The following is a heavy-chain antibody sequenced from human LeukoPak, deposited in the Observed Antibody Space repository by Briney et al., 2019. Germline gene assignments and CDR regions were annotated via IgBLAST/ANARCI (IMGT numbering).Heavy chain of an antibody. J-gene: IGHJ4*02. CDR2: IYYSGST. V-gene: IGHV4-59*01. D-gene: IGHD5-24*01. CDR1: GGSISSYY. CDR3: ARVSREMATIREAYFDY. Sequence: ASETLSLTCTVSGGSISSYYWSWIRQPPGKGLEWIGYIYYSGSTNYNPSLKSRVTISVDTSKNQSSLKLSSVTAADTAVYYCARVSREMATIREAYFDYWGQGTLVTVSS.